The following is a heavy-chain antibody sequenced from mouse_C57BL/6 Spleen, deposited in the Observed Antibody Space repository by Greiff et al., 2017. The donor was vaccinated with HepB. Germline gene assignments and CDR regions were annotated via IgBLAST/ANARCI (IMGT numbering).Heavy chain of an antibody. J-gene: IGHJ2*01. CDR3: ARGDYDEYYFDY. D-gene: IGHD2-4*01. Sequence: QVQLQQSGPGLVAPSQRLSITCTVSGFSLTSYGVHWVRQPPGKGLEWLVVIWSDGSTTYNSALKSRLSISKDNSKSQVFLKMNSLQTDDTAMYYCARGDYDEYYFDYWGQGTTLTVSS. V-gene: IGHV2-6*03. CDR1: GFSLTSYG. CDR2: IWSDGST.